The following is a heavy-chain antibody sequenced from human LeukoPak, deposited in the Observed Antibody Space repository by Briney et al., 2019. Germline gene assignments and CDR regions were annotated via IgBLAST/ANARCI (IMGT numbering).Heavy chain of an antibody. J-gene: IGHJ4*02. CDR1: GFTFSSYA. D-gene: IGHD3/OR15-3a*01. V-gene: IGHV3-30-3*01. CDR2: ISYDGSNK. CDR3: ARSLGPRGTFDY. Sequence: PGGSLRLSCAASGFTFSSYAMHWVRQAPGKGLEWVAVISYDGSNKYYADSVKGRFTTSRDNSKNTLYLQMNSLRAEDTAVYYCARSLGPRGTFDYWGQGTLVTVSS.